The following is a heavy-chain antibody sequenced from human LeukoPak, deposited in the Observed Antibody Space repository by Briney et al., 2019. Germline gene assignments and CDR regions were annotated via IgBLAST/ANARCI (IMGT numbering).Heavy chain of an antibody. D-gene: IGHD3-22*01. CDR2: ISCSSSYI. CDR1: GFTFSSYR. V-gene: IGHV3-21*01. CDR3: ARHPYNPPYYYDSSGYYSYFDY. J-gene: IGHJ4*02. Sequence: GGSLRLSCAASGFTFSSYRMNWVRQAPGKGLEWVSSISCSSSYIYYADSVKGRFTISRDNAKNSLYLQMNSLRAEDTAVYYCARHPYNPPYYYDSSGYYSYFDYWGQGTLVTVSS.